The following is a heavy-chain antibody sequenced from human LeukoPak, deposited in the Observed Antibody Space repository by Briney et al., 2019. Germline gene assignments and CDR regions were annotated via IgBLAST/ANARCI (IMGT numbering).Heavy chain of an antibody. V-gene: IGHV4-30-2*01. CDR1: GGSISSGGYS. CDR3: ARGYDSSAYYPFNY. J-gene: IGHJ4*02. D-gene: IGHD3-22*01. CDR2: IYHSGST. Sequence: SQTLSLTCAVSGGSISSGGYSWSWIRQPPGKGLEWIGYIYHSGSTYYNPSLKSRVTISLDRSKNQFSLKLSSVTAADTAVYYCARGYDSSAYYPFNYWGQGTLVTVSS.